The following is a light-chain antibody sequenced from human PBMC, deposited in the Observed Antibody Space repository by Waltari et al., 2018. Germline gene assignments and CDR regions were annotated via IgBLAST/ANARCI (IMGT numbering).Light chain of an antibody. V-gene: IGKV3-11*01. CDR2: DAS. CDR1: QSIGTY. J-gene: IGKJ5*01. CDR3: QQRYRWVT. Sequence: EIWLTQAPAALSLSPGERATLSCRASQSIGTYLAWYQQKPGQPPRLLIYDASRRATGISARFSGSGSGTDFTLTISSLEPEDFAVYYCQQRYRWVTFGQGTRLEIK.